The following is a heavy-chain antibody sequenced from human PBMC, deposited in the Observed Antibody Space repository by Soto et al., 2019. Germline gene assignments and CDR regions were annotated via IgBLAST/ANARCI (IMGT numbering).Heavy chain of an antibody. CDR2: IDPSDSYT. Sequence: PGESLKISCKGSGYSFTSYWISWVRQMPGKGLEWMGRIDPSDSYTNYSPSFQGHVTISADKSISTAYLQWSSLRAEDTAVYYCAKESTMIVVVNNWFDPWGQGTLVTVSS. V-gene: IGHV5-10-1*01. D-gene: IGHD3-22*01. CDR3: AKESTMIVVVNNWFDP. CDR1: GYSFTSYW. J-gene: IGHJ5*02.